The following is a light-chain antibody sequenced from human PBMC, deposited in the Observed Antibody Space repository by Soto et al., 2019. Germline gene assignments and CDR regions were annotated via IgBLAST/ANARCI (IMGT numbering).Light chain of an antibody. CDR3: QQYNGYGP. V-gene: IGKV1-5*03. CDR1: QNINSW. Sequence: LQMTPSPSTLSASVASIAKITGRASQNINSWLAWYQQKPGKAPKLLIHKASSLQSGVPSRFSGSGSGTEFTLTISSLDPDDFATYYCQQYNGYGPFGQGTRVDIK. J-gene: IGKJ1*01. CDR2: KAS.